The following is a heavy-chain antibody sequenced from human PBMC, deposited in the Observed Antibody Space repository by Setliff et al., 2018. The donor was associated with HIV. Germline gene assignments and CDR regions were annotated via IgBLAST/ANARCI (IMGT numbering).Heavy chain of an antibody. J-gene: IGHJ6*03. D-gene: IGHD5-18*01. CDR2: IYETGST. CDR3: ARDGYTNGYGYYYFYMDV. Sequence: PSETLSLTCTVSGDSISSGYYYWSWIRQSPGKGLEWIGFIYETGSTYYNPSLKSRVSISIDTSKNQFSLKLSSVTAADTAVYFCARDGYTNGYGYYYFYMDVWGKGTTVTVSS. CDR1: GDSISSGYYY. V-gene: IGHV4-61*01.